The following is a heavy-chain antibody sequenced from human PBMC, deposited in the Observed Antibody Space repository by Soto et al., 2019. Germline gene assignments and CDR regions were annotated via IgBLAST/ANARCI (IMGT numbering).Heavy chain of an antibody. D-gene: IGHD1-26*01. J-gene: IGHJ4*02. V-gene: IGHV3-23*01. CDR2: ISGSGGST. CDR3: AKDREWELLNPYYFDY. CDR1: GFTFSSYA. Sequence: GGSLRLSCAASGFTFSSYAMSWVRQAPGKGLEWVSAISGSGGSTYYADSVKGRFTISRDNSKNTLYLQMNSLRAEDTAVYYCAKDREWELLNPYYFDYWGQGTLVTVSS.